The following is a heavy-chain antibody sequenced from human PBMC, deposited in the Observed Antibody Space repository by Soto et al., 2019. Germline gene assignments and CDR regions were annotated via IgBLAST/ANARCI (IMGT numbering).Heavy chain of an antibody. CDR3: ARARIAARPIDP. CDR1: GGSFSGYY. Sequence: QVQLQQWGARLLKPSETLSLTCAVYGGSFSGYYWSWIRQPPGKGLEWIGEINHSGSTNYNPSLKSRVTISVDTSKNQFSLKLSSVTAADTAVYYCARARIAARPIDPWGQGTLVTVSS. V-gene: IGHV4-34*01. D-gene: IGHD6-6*01. CDR2: INHSGST. J-gene: IGHJ5*02.